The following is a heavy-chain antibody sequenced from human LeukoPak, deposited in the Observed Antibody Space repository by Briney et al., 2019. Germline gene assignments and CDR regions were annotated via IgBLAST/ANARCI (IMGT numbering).Heavy chain of an antibody. V-gene: IGHV1-8*03. D-gene: IGHD4/OR15-4a*01. Sequence: ASVKVSCKASGYTFTSYDINWVRQATGQGLEWMGWMNPNSGNTGYAQKFQGRITITRNTSISTAYMELSSLRSEDTAVYYCARGAKSRLIDPWGQGTLVTVSS. CDR3: ARGAKSRLIDP. CDR1: GYTFTSYD. J-gene: IGHJ5*02. CDR2: MNPNSGNT.